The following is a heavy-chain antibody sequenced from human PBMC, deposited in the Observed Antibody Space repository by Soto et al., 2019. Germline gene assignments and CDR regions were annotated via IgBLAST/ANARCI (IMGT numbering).Heavy chain of an antibody. D-gene: IGHD4-17*01. CDR1: GFTFNHYA. CDR3: ATDATVASSRYFYNDGFVV. CDR2: VRGGGGST. Sequence: VHLLESGGGLVQPGGSLRLACTASGFTFNHYAMNWVRQAPGKGLEWVSAVRGGGGSTKYADSVKGRFIISRDNSNSILYSQMDTLRSEYTPIYYCATDATVASSRYFYNDGFVVRPQGATVTVSS. J-gene: IGHJ6*02. V-gene: IGHV3-23*01.